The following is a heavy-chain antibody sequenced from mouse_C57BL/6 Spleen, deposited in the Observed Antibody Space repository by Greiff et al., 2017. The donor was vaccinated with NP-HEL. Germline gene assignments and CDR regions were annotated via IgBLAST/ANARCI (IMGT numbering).Heavy chain of an antibody. V-gene: IGHV1-59*01. D-gene: IGHD1-1*01. J-gene: IGHJ1*03. CDR2: IDPSDSYT. CDR3: ARDYGSRTGYFDV. Sequence: QVQLKQPGAELVRPGTSVKLSCKASGYTFTSYWMHWVKQRPGQGLEWIGVIDPSDSYTNYNQKFKGKATLTVDTSSSTAYMQLSSLTSEDSAVYDCARDYGSRTGYFDVWGTGTTVTVSS. CDR1: GYTFTSYW.